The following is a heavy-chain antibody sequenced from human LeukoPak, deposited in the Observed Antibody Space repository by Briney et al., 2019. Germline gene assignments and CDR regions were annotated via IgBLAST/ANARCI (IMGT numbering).Heavy chain of an antibody. CDR3: ARDRNTAHAFDI. J-gene: IGHJ3*02. D-gene: IGHD5-18*01. Sequence: ASVKVSCKASGYTFTSYAMHWVRQAPGQRLEWMGWINAGNGNTKYSQKFQGRVTITRDTSASTAYMELSSLRSEDTAVYYCARDRNTAHAFDIWGQGTMVTVSS. CDR1: GYTFTSYA. V-gene: IGHV1-3*01. CDR2: INAGNGNT.